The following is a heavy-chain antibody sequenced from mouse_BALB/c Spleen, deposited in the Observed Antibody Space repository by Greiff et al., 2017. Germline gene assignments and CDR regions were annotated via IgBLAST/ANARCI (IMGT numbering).Heavy chain of an antibody. V-gene: IGHV5-6-5*01. Sequence: EVQLVESGGGLVKPGGSLKLSCAASGFTFSSYAMSWVRQTPEKRLEWVASISSGGSTYYPDSVKGRFTISRDNARNILYLQMSSLRSEDTAMYYCVIYYYGSSSLYYAMDYWGQGTSVTVSS. J-gene: IGHJ4*01. CDR1: GFTFSSYA. D-gene: IGHD1-1*01. CDR3: VIYYYGSSSLYYAMDY. CDR2: ISSGGST.